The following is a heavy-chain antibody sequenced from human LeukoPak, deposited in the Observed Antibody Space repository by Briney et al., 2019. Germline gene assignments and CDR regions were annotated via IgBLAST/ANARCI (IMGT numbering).Heavy chain of an antibody. D-gene: IGHD6-13*01. CDR1: GGSISSYS. CDR2: IYTTGST. V-gene: IGHV4-4*09. Sequence: SETLSLTCSVSGGSISSYSWSWLRQPPGKGLEWIGYIYTTGSTDYNPSLKSRVSISRDTSKNQFSLELSSATAADTAVYYCARRSPSSGWCFDSWGQGTLVTVSS. CDR3: ARRSPSSGWCFDS. J-gene: IGHJ4*02.